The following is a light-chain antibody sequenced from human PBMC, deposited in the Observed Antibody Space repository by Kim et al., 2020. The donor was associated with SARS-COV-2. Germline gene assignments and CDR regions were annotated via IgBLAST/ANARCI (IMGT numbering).Light chain of an antibody. J-gene: IGLJ2*01. Sequence: QRVTITGSENSFSIGSNYVNWYQRVPGKAPKLLIYYNVLVSSGVSDRFSGSKSGTSASLAISGLQSDDEADYYCATWDDSLYSVLIGGGTQLTVL. CDR1: SFSIGSNY. CDR3: ATWDDSLYSVL. CDR2: YNV. V-gene: IGLV1-36*01.